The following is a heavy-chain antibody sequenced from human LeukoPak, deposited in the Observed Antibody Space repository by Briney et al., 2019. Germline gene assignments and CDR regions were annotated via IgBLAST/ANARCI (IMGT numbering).Heavy chain of an antibody. Sequence: GGSLRLSCAASGFTFSSYAMSWVRQAPGKGPEWVSAISGSGGSTYYADSVKGRFTISRDNSKNTLYLQMNSLRAEDTAVYYCAKHIAAAGIGYWGQGTLVTVSS. CDR1: GFTFSSYA. V-gene: IGHV3-23*01. J-gene: IGHJ4*02. CDR2: ISGSGGST. D-gene: IGHD6-13*01. CDR3: AKHIAAAGIGY.